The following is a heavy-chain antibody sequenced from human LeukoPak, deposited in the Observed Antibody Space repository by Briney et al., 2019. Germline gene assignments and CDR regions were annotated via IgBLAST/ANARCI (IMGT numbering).Heavy chain of an antibody. D-gene: IGHD3-3*01. V-gene: IGHV3-30*02. CDR3: AKVQQDYDFWSYFDY. CDR1: GFTFSSYG. J-gene: IGHJ4*02. Sequence: GGSLRLSCAASGFTFSSYGMHWVRQAPGKGLEWVAFIRYDGSNKYYADSVKGRFTISRDNSKNTLYLQMNSLRAEDTAVYYCAKVQQDYDFWSYFDYWGQGTLVTVSS. CDR2: IRYDGSNK.